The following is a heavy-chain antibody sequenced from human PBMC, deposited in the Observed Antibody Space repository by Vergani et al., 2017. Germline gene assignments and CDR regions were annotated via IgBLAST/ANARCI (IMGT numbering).Heavy chain of an antibody. CDR2: ISSSSSYI. D-gene: IGHD4-23*01. CDR3: ARTPLGYGGRFDY. V-gene: IGHV3-21*01. Sequence: EVQLVESGGGLVQPGRSLRLSCAASGFTFDDYAMHWVRQAPGKGLEWVSSISSSSSYIYYADSVKGRFTISRDNAKNSLYLQMNSLRAEDTAVYYCARTPLGYGGRFDYWGQGTLVTVSS. CDR1: GFTFDDYA. J-gene: IGHJ4*02.